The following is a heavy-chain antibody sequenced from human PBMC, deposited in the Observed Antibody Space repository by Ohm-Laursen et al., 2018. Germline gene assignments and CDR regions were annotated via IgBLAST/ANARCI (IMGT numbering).Heavy chain of an antibody. CDR2: INQDGSEE. Sequence: SLRLSCTASRFTFSTYWMNWFRQAPGKGLESVASINQDGSEEYFVDSVRGRFTISRDNAKNSLYLQMNSLRAEDTAMYYCVRDRRGGSIELRAGGQGALVTVSS. CDR1: RFTFSTYW. J-gene: IGHJ4*02. D-gene: IGHD6-6*01. V-gene: IGHV3-7*01. CDR3: VRDRRGGSIELRA.